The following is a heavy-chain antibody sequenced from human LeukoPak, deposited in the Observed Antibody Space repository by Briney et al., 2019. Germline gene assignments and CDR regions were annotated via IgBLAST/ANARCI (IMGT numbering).Heavy chain of an antibody. CDR2: INHSGST. CDR1: GGSFSGYY. Sequence: SETLSLSCAVYGGSFSGYYWSWIRQPPGKGLEWIGEINHSGSTNYNPSLKSRVTISVDTSKNQFSLKLSSVTAADTAVYYCARGRGLLGYWGQGTLVTVSS. J-gene: IGHJ4*02. CDR3: ARGRGLLGY. V-gene: IGHV4-34*01. D-gene: IGHD2-15*01.